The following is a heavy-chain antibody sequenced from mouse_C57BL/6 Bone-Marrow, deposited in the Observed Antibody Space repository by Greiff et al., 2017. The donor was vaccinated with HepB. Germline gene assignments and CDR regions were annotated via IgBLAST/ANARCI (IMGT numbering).Heavy chain of an antibody. V-gene: IGHV2-6*01. D-gene: IGHD1-1*01. CDR1: GFSLTSYG. Sequence: VNVVESGPGLVAPSQSLSITCTVSGFSLTSYGLDWVRQSPGKGLEWLGVIWGVGSTNYNSALKSRLSISKDNSKSQVFLKMNSLQTDDTAMYYCARDYYGSSLWYFDVWGTGTTVTVSS. CDR2: IWGVGST. J-gene: IGHJ1*03. CDR3: ARDYYGSSLWYFDV.